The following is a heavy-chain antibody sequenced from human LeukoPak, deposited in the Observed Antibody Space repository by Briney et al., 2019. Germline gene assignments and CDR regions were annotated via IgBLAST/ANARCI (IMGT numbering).Heavy chain of an antibody. D-gene: IGHD5-18*01. Sequence: ASVKVSCKASGYTFTIYDNNWVRQPNAQGLERMGWMNPNSGNTGYAQKFQGRVTINRNTSISTAYMELSSLRSEDTAVYYCARGAYSQSNYYMDVWGKGTTVTVSS. V-gene: IGHV1-8*03. CDR1: GYTFTIYD. CDR3: ARGAYSQSNYYMDV. CDR2: MNPNSGNT. J-gene: IGHJ6*03.